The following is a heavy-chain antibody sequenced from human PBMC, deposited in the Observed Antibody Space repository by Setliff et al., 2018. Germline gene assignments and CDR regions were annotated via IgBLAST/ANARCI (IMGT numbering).Heavy chain of an antibody. CDR2: VSGSLGRT. CDR3: AKSPHDFWSGRVFFDY. J-gene: IGHJ4*01. CDR1: GFRFRFYG. D-gene: IGHD3-3*01. Sequence: GGSLRLSCAASGFRFRFYGMSWVRQAPGKGLEWVASVSGSLGRTYYADSVKGRFTISRDDSKNTLYLQINSLRAEDTAVYYCAKSPHDFWSGRVFFDYWGQGILVTVSS. V-gene: IGHV3-23*01.